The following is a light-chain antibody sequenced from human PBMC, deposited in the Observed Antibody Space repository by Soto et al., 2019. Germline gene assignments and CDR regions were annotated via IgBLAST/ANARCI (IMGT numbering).Light chain of an antibody. J-gene: IGKJ1*01. CDR2: AAS. CDR3: QQRYSTPWT. CDR1: QSISRY. Sequence: DIQMTQSPSSLSASVGDRVTITCRASQSISRYLNWYQQKPGKAPKLLIYAASSLQSGVPSRLSGSGYGTDFTLTISSLQPEELATYYCQQRYSTPWTFGQGTKVDIK. V-gene: IGKV1-39*01.